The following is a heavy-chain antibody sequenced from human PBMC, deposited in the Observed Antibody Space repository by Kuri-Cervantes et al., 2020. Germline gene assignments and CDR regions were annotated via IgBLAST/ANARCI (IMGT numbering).Heavy chain of an antibody. CDR2: ISTYNGDT. CDR1: GYTFSTYG. D-gene: IGHD7-27*01. Sequence: ASVKVSCKASGYTFSTYGISWVRQAPGRGLEWVGWISTYNGDTNYAQKLQGRVTMTTDTSTSTAYMELRRLRSDDTAVYYCARVWGRTDDAFDIWGQGTMVTVSS. V-gene: IGHV1-18*01. J-gene: IGHJ3*02. CDR3: ARVWGRTDDAFDI.